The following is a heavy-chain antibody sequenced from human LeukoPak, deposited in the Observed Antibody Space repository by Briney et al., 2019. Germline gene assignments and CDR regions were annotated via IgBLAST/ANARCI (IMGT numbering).Heavy chain of an antibody. D-gene: IGHD1-26*01. Sequence: GGSLSLSCAMSGVTNRMSWVRDAPGKGLEWVSSISASGGGTHYTGSVKGRLTISRDNSKKTIYLQMNSLRVDDTAKYYCAAWDPNFYYMDVWGKGTTVTVSS. CDR3: AAWDPNFYYMDV. CDR2: ISASGGGT. J-gene: IGHJ6*03. CDR1: GVTNR. V-gene: IGHV3-23*01.